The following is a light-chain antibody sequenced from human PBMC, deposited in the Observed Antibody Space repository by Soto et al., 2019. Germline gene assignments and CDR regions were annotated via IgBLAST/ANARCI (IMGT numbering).Light chain of an antibody. CDR1: QSISNF. CDR3: QQSYSTPQT. V-gene: IGKV1-39*01. J-gene: IGKJ4*01. CDR2: TTS. Sequence: DIQMTQYPSSLSASVGDRVTITCRASQSISNFLNWYQQKPGKAPKLLIHTTSSLQSGVPSRFSGSGTGTDFTLTISSLQPEDFATYYCQQSYSTPQTFGGGTKVDI.